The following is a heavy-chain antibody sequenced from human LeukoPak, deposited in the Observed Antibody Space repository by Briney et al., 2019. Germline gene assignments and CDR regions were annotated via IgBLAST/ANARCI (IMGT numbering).Heavy chain of an antibody. J-gene: IGHJ5*02. CDR1: GGSISSYY. Sequence: SETLSLTCTVSGGSISSYYWSWIRQPPGKGPEWIGYIYSSGSTNYNPSLRRRVTISVDTSKNQFSLKLSSVTAADTAVYYCARDRHGSGSAHTFDPWGQGTLVTVSS. CDR2: IYSSGST. CDR3: ARDRHGSGSAHTFDP. V-gene: IGHV4-59*01. D-gene: IGHD3-10*01.